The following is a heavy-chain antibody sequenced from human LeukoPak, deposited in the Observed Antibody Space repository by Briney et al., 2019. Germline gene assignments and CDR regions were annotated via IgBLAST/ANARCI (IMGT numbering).Heavy chain of an antibody. Sequence: SETLSLTCTVSGGSVSSGTYYWSWIRQPPGKGLEWIGYIYYSGSTNYNPSLKSRVSTSVDTSKNQFSLKLRSVTAADTAVYHCVRVDSFKWFDPWGQGTLVTVSS. J-gene: IGHJ5*02. D-gene: IGHD2-2*03. CDR1: GGSVSSGTYY. CDR3: VRVDSFKWFDP. V-gene: IGHV4-61*01. CDR2: IYYSGST.